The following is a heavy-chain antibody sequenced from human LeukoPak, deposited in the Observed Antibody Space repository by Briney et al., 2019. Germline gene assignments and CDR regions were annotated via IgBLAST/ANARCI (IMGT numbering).Heavy chain of an antibody. CDR2: INHSGST. V-gene: IGHV4-39*07. CDR1: GDSISSGDYY. Sequence: SETLSLTCTVSGDSISSGDYYWSWIRQPPGKGPEWIGEINHSGSTNYNPSLKSRVTISVDTSKNLFSLKLSSATAADTAVYYCARRLLYFGWLFRPSYFDYWGQGTLVTVSS. CDR3: ARRLLYFGWLFRPSYFDY. D-gene: IGHD3-9*01. J-gene: IGHJ4*02.